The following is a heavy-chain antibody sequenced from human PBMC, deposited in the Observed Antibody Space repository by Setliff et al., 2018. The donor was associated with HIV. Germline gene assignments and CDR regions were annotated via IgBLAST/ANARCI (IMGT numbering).Heavy chain of an antibody. Sequence: SETLSLTCAVYGGSFSGYYWSWIRQTPGKGLEWIGEINHGGDTNYNPSLKSRVTISVGSSYNHFSLKLSSVTAADTGVYYCASRRGIEFYFDIWGQGTPVTVS. CDR2: INHGGDT. CDR3: ASRRGIEFYFDI. J-gene: IGHJ4*02. D-gene: IGHD3-10*01. V-gene: IGHV4-34*01. CDR1: GGSFSGYY.